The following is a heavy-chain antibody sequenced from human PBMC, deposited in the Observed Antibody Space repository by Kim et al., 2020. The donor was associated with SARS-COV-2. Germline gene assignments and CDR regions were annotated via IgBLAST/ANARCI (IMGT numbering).Heavy chain of an antibody. V-gene: IGHV3-48*03. J-gene: IGHJ3*02. D-gene: IGHD3-3*01. CDR2: ISTTDSTI. Sequence: GGSLRLSCAASGFTFSNYDMNWVRQAPGKGLEWVSYISTTDSTIYNADSVKGRFTISRDNAKNSLYLQMNSLRAEDTAVYYCARGAWPTTDFWVGRRGAFENWGQGTMVTVSS. CDR1: GFTFSNYD. CDR3: ARGAWPTTDFWVGRRGAFEN.